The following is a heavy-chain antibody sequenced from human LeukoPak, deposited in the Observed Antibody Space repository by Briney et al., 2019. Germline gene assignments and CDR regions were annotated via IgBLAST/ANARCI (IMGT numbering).Heavy chain of an antibody. CDR1: GFPFSSYG. CDR3: ASSSNYDILTAAN. J-gene: IGHJ4*02. V-gene: IGHV3-30*02. Sequence: GGSLRLSCAASGFPFSSYGMYWVRQTPDKGLQWVAYLRRDATYSNYADSVRGRFTISRDNSKNTLDLQMSSLRAEDTALYYCASSSNYDILTAANWGQGTLVTVSS. D-gene: IGHD3-9*01. CDR2: LRRDATYS.